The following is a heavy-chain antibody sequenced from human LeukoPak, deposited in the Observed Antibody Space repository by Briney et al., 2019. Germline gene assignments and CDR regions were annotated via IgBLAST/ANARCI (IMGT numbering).Heavy chain of an antibody. V-gene: IGHV1-8*01. CDR2: MNPNSGNT. CDR3: ARGLLRLGGGYYYYYYMDV. CDR1: GYTFTSYD. J-gene: IGHJ6*03. Sequence: ASVKVSCKASGYTFTSYDINWVRQATGQGHEWMGWMNPNSGNTGYAQKFQGRVTMTRNTSISTAYMELSSLRSEDTAVYYCARGLLRLGGGYYYYYYMDVWGKGTTVTVSS. D-gene: IGHD5-12*01.